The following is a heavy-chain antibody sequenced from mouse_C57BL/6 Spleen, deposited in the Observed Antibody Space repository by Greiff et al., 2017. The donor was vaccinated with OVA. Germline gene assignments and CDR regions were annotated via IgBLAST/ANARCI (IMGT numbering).Heavy chain of an antibody. CDR2: IYPSDSET. Sequence: QVQLQQPGAELVRPGSSVKLSCKASGYTFTSYWMDWVKQRPGQGLEWIGNIYPSDSETHYNQKFKDKATLTVDKSSSTAYMQLSSLTSEDSAVYYCARKKRNYDAMEYWGQGTSVTVSS. CDR1: GYTFTSYW. V-gene: IGHV1-61*01. CDR3: ARKKRNYDAMEY. J-gene: IGHJ4*01.